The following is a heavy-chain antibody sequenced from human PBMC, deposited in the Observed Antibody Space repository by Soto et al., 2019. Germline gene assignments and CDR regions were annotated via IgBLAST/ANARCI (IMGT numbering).Heavy chain of an antibody. CDR3: ARDRGGYDRLYYYHGMDV. V-gene: IGHV3-11*06. D-gene: IGHD5-12*01. CDR2: ISSSSGST. CDR1: GFTFSDYY. Sequence: GGSLRRSCSASGFTFSDYYMSWIRQAPGKGLEYISYISSSSGSTNYSDSVKARFTISSDNAKNSLYLQMSSLRAEETAVYYCARDRGGYDRLYYYHGMDVWGQGTTVTVSS. J-gene: IGHJ6*02.